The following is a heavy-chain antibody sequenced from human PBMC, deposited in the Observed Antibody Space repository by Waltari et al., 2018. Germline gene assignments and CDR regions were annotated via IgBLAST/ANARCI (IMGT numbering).Heavy chain of an antibody. J-gene: IGHJ5*02. V-gene: IGHV1-2*02. CDR3: ARSRYSSGWYLNWFDP. CDR2: INPNSGGT. CDR1: GYTFTGYY. D-gene: IGHD6-19*01. Sequence: QVQLVQSGAEVKKPGASVKVSCKASGYTFTGYYMPWVRQAPGQGLEWMGWINPNSGGTNYAQKFQGRVTMTRDTSISTAYMELSRLRSDDTAVYYCARSRYSSGWYLNWFDPWGQGTLVTVSS.